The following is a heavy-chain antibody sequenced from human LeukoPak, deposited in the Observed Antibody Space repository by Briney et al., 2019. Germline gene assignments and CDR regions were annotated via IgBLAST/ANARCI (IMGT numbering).Heavy chain of an antibody. CDR2: ISASGSST. V-gene: IGHV3-23*01. Sequence: GGSLRLSCAASGFTFSSYVFTWVRQAPGKGLEWVSTISASGSSTYYADSVKGRFTISRDNSKNTLYLQMNSLRAEDTAVYYCAKDGGYDLYYYYMDVWGKGTTVTVSS. CDR3: AKDGGYDLYYYYMDV. CDR1: GFTFSSYV. J-gene: IGHJ6*03. D-gene: IGHD3-3*01.